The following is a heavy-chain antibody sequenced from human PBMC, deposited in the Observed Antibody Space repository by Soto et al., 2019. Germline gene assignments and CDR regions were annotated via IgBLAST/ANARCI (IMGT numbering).Heavy chain of an antibody. V-gene: IGHV5-10-1*01. D-gene: IGHD3-22*01. CDR3: ASLSVYYDGPGGAFDI. Sequence: GESLKISCKGSGYSFTSYWIIWVRQMPGKGLEWMGRIDPSDSYTNYSPSFQGHVTISADKSISTAYLQWSSLKASDTAMYYCASLSVYYDGPGGAFDIWGQGTMVTVSS. CDR2: IDPSDSYT. J-gene: IGHJ3*02. CDR1: GYSFTSYW.